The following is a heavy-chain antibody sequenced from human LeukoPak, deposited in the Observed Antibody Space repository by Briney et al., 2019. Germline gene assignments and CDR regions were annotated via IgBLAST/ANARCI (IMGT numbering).Heavy chain of an antibody. CDR2: INTNTGNP. CDR1: GYTFTSYG. Sequence: ASVKVSCKASGYTFTSYGISWVRQAPGQGLEWMGWINTNTGNPTYAQGFTGRFVFSLDTSVSTAYLQISRLKAEDTAVYYCAREVELYCSGGSCYEHYYYGMDVWGQGTTVTVSS. D-gene: IGHD2-15*01. CDR3: AREVELYCSGGSCYEHYYYGMDV. V-gene: IGHV7-4-1*02. J-gene: IGHJ6*02.